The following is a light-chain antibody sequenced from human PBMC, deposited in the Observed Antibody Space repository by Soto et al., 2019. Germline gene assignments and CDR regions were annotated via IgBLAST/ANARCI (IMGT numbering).Light chain of an antibody. V-gene: IGKV1-5*01. CDR2: DAS. CDR3: QRYSDSPGT. CDR1: QSISSW. Sequence: IQMTQSPSTLSSSLGDRVTITCGASQSISSWLAWYQQKPGKAPKLLIYDASSLESGVPSRFSGSGSGTDGTLTISSLQKDDFATYYCQRYSDSPGTFGQGTKVDIK. J-gene: IGKJ1*01.